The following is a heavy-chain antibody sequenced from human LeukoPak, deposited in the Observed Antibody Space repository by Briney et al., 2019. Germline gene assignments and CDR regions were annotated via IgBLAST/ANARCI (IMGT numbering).Heavy chain of an antibody. CDR2: IYPGDSDT. CDR3: ARPSHSNRYYFDY. D-gene: IGHD1-14*01. J-gene: IGHJ4*02. V-gene: IGHV5-51*01. CDR1: GYSFTSYW. Sequence: GESLKISCQGSGYSFTSYWIGWVRQMPGKGLEWMGIIYPGDSDTRYSPSFQGQVTISADKSISTAYLQWSSLKASDTAMYYCARPSHSNRYYFDYWGQGTLVTVSS.